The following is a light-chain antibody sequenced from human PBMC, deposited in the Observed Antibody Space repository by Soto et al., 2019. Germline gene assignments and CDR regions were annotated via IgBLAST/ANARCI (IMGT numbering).Light chain of an antibody. CDR3: QQFNSYHLT. CDR1: QGISSA. CDR2: DAS. Sequence: AIQLTQSPSSLSASVGDRVTITCRASQGISSALAWYQQKPGKTPNLLIYDASSLESGVPSRFSGSESGTDFTLTISSLQPEDFATYYCQQFNSYHLTFGQGTRLEIK. V-gene: IGKV1-13*02. J-gene: IGKJ5*01.